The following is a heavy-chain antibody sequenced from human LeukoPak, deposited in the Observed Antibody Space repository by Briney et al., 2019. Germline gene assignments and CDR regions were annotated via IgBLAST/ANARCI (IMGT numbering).Heavy chain of an antibody. Sequence: SETLSLTCTVSGGSIRSYYWSWIRQPPGKGLEWIGYIHYTGSANYNPSLKSRVTISVDTSKNQFSLQLSSVTATDTAVYFCARHSSSWYPDYWGQGTLVTVSS. CDR3: ARHSSSWYPDY. CDR2: IHYTGSA. V-gene: IGHV4-59*08. D-gene: IGHD6-13*01. CDR1: GGSIRSYY. J-gene: IGHJ4*02.